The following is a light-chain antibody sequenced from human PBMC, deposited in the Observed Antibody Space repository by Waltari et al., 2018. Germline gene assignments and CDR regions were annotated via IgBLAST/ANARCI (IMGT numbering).Light chain of an antibody. Sequence: EIVLTQSPGTLSLSPGERATPSCRASQGVSSTYLAWYQQKPGQAPRLLIYGAFNRATGIPDRCSGSGSGTDFTLTISRLEPEDFAVYYCQHYGSSTYTFGQGTKLEIK. CDR2: GAF. CDR3: QHYGSSTYT. J-gene: IGKJ2*01. V-gene: IGKV3-20*01. CDR1: QGVSSTY.